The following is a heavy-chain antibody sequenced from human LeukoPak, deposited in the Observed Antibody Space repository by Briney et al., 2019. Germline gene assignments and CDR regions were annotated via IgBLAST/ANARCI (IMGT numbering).Heavy chain of an antibody. CDR1: GDSISSSKKY. Sequence: SETLSLTCTVSGDSISSSKKYWGWVRQPPGKGLEWIGSIYFSGNTYYNPSLKSRVTISLDTSRNQFSLRLSSVTAADTADYYCARAQGNGLIDFWGQGTLVTVSS. V-gene: IGHV4-39*01. J-gene: IGHJ4*02. CDR2: IYFSGNT. CDR3: ARAQGNGLIDF. D-gene: IGHD3/OR15-3a*01.